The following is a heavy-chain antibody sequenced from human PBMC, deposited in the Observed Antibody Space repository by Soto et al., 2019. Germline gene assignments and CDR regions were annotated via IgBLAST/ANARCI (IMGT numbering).Heavy chain of an antibody. Sequence: QAQLVQSGAEVKKPGSSVKVSCKASGGTFNRETFSWVRQAPGQGLQWMGRIIPVLDLADYAQKFEGRVTITADTSTTTVYLDLRGLGSDDTAVYYCARGGKLGGDLDVWGKGTPVIVSS. V-gene: IGHV1-69*02. CDR3: ARGGKLGGDLDV. CDR1: GGTFNRET. D-gene: IGHD3-10*01. CDR2: IIPVLDLA. J-gene: IGHJ6*04.